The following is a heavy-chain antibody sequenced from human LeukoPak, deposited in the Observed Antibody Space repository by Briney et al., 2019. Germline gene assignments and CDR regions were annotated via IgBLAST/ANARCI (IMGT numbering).Heavy chain of an antibody. CDR1: GFTFSRYI. J-gene: IGHJ4*02. CDR3: ARSIYGEPLDY. D-gene: IGHD4-17*01. V-gene: IGHV3-64*01. CDR2: ISTDGRAT. Sequence: GGSLRLSCAASGFTFSRYIMHWARQAPGKGLEYVSSISTDGRATYYANSVKGRFSISRDNSKNTQYLQMGSLGAEDMGVYYCARSIYGEPLDYWGQGTLVTVSS.